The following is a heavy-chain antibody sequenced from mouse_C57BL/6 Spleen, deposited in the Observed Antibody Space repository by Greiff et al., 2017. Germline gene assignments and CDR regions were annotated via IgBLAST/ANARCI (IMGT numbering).Heavy chain of an antibody. CDR3: ARKAYYSNSFDY. J-gene: IGHJ2*01. CDR1: GYTFTSYW. D-gene: IGHD2-5*01. Sequence: QVQLQQPGAELVKPGASVKMSCKASGYTFTSYWITWVTQRPGQGLEWIGDIYPGSGSTNYNEKFKSKATLTVDTSSSTAYMQLSSLTSEDSAVYYCARKAYYSNSFDYWGQGTTLTVSS. CDR2: IYPGSGST. V-gene: IGHV1-55*01.